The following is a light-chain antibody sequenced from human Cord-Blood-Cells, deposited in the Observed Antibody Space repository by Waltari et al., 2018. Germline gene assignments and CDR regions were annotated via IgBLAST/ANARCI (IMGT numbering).Light chain of an antibody. Sequence: DIVMTKSPDSLAVCMGERATINCKSSQSVLYSSNNKNYLAWYQQKPGQPPKLLIYWASTRESGVPDRFRGSGSGTDFTLTISSLQAEDVAVYYCQQYYSTPYTFGQGTKLEIK. CDR1: QSVLYSSNNKNY. CDR2: WAS. V-gene: IGKV4-1*01. CDR3: QQYYSTPYT. J-gene: IGKJ2*01.